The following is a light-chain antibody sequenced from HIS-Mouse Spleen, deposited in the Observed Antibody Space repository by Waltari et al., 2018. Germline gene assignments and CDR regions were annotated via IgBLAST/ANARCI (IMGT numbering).Light chain of an antibody. V-gene: IGKV4-1*01. CDR3: QQYYSTPYT. Sequence: DIVMTQSPDSLAGSLGERATINCKSSQSVLYSSNNTNYLAWYQQKPGQPPKLLIYWASTRESGVPDRFSGSGSGTDFTLTISSLQAEDVAVYYCQQYYSTPYTFGQGTKLEIK. CDR2: WAS. J-gene: IGKJ2*01. CDR1: QSVLYSSNNTNY.